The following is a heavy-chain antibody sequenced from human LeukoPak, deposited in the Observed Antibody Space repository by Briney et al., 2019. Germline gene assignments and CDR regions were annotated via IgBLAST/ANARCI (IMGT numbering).Heavy chain of an antibody. Sequence: GGSLRLSCAASGFTFSSYWMHWVRQAPGKGLVWVSRINSDGSSTSYADSVKGRFTISRDNAKNSLYPQMNSLRAEDTAVYYCARDPLDYVFDYWGQGTLVTVSS. D-gene: IGHD4-17*01. CDR1: GFTFSSYW. V-gene: IGHV3-74*01. J-gene: IGHJ4*02. CDR2: INSDGSST. CDR3: ARDPLDYVFDY.